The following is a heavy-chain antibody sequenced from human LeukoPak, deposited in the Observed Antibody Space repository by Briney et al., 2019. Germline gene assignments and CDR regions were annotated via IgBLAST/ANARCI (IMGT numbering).Heavy chain of an antibody. CDR1: GFTFKDYA. J-gene: IGHJ4*02. D-gene: IGHD3-22*01. Sequence: GGSLRLSCAPYGFTFKDYAMHWVRQAPGKGPEWVAVISYDGSNKYYADSVKGRFTISRDNSKNTLYLQMNSLRAEDTAVYYCARVGYYDSRALDYWGQGTLVTVSS. CDR3: ARVGYYDSRALDY. V-gene: IGHV3-30-3*01. CDR2: ISYDGSNK.